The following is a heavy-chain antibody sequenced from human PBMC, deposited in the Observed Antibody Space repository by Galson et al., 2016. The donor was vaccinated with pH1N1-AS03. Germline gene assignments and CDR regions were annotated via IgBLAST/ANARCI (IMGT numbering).Heavy chain of an antibody. CDR2: IKQDGSEK. D-gene: IGHD6-13*01. Sequence: SLRLSCAASGFTFSTYCMSWVRQAPGKGLEWVANIKQDGSEKFYVDSLKGRFTISRDNAKNSLYLQMSSLRAEDTAVYYCAKDRSSWPPGWGSVDSWGQGTLVTVSS. CDR1: GFTFSTYC. J-gene: IGHJ4*02. CDR3: AKDRSSWPPGWGSVDS. V-gene: IGHV3-7*03.